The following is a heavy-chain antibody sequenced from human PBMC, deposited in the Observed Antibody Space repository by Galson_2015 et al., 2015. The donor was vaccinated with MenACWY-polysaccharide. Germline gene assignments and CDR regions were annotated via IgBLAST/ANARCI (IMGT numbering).Heavy chain of an antibody. Sequence: SLRLSCAASGFSFSSYTLNWVRQAPGKGLEWVSSISYSSNSIYYADSVKGRFTISRDNAGNSLYLLMNNLRAEDTAVYYCSRYCSGIRCYSGLDYWGQGTLVTVSS. CDR2: ISYSSNSI. J-gene: IGHJ4*02. D-gene: IGHD2-15*01. CDR3: SRYCSGIRCYSGLDY. V-gene: IGHV3-21*01. CDR1: GFSFSSYT.